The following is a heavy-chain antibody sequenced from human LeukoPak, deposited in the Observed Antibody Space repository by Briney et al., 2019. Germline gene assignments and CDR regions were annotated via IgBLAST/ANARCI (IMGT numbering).Heavy chain of an antibody. CDR1: GFTFSDYN. Sequence: GGSLRLSCAASGFTFSDYNMNWVRQAPGKGLEWVSFISSSSVSKFYADSVKGRFTISRDNARNSLYLQMNSLRAEDTAVYYCAKVAGSSGYYYMDVWGKGTTVTISS. J-gene: IGHJ6*03. V-gene: IGHV3-21*04. CDR3: AKVAGSSGYYYMDV. CDR2: ISSSSVSK. D-gene: IGHD1-26*01.